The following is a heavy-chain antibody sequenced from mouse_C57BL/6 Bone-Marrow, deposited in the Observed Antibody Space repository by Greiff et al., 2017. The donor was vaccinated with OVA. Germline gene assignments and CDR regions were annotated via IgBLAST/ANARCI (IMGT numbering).Heavy chain of an antibody. Sequence: EVKLMESGAELVRPGASVKLSCTASGFNIKDDYMHWVKQRPEQGLEWIGWIDPENGDTEYASKFQGKATITADTSSNTAYLQLSSLTSEDTAVYYCTTGGRSAMDYWGQGTSVTVSS. D-gene: IGHD3-1*01. J-gene: IGHJ4*01. V-gene: IGHV14-4*01. CDR2: IDPENGDT. CDR3: TTGGRSAMDY. CDR1: GFNIKDDY.